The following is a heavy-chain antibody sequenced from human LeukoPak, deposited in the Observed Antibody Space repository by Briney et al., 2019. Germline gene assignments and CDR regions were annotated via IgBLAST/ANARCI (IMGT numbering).Heavy chain of an antibody. V-gene: IGHV1-24*01. CDR3: ATSAGATTYYYYGMDV. Sequence: ASVKVSCKVSGYTLTGLSMHWVRQAPGKGLEWMGGFDPEDGETIYAQKFQGRVTMTEDTSTDTAYMELSSLRSEDTAVYYCATSAGATTYYYYGMDVWGQGTTVTVSS. D-gene: IGHD1-26*01. CDR1: GYTLTGLS. CDR2: FDPEDGET. J-gene: IGHJ6*02.